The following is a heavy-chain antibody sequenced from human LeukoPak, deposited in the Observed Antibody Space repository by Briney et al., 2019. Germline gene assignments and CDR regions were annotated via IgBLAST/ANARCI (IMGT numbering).Heavy chain of an antibody. J-gene: IGHJ4*02. V-gene: IGHV3-13*01. CDR2: IGTAGDT. CDR3: ARGLGPTIFGVVMPDY. D-gene: IGHD3-3*01. Sequence: GGSLRLSCAASGFTFSSYDMHWVRQATGKGLEWVSAIGTAGDTYYPGSVKGRFTISRESAKNSLYLQMNSLRAGDTAVYYCARGLGPTIFGVVMPDYWGQGTLVTVSS. CDR1: GFTFSSYD.